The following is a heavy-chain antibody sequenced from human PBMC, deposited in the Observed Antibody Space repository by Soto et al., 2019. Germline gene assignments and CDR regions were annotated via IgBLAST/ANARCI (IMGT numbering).Heavy chain of an antibody. CDR1: GFTFSSYG. J-gene: IGHJ6*02. Sequence: GGSLRLSCAASGFTFSSYGMYWVRQAPGKXLEWVAVISYDGSNKYYADSVKGRFTISRDNSKNTLYLQMNSLRAEDTAVYYCAKVLYCSSTSCYRAFYYYYGMDVWGQGTTVTVSS. CDR2: ISYDGSNK. D-gene: IGHD2-2*02. V-gene: IGHV3-30*18. CDR3: AKVLYCSSTSCYRAFYYYYGMDV.